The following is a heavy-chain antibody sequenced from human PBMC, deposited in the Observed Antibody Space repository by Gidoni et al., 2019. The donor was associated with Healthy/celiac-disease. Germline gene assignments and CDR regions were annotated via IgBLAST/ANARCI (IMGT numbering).Heavy chain of an antibody. V-gene: IGHV1-2*04. J-gene: IGHJ4*02. CDR3: ARESAAAGRSLDY. Sequence: PGQGLEWMGWINPNSGGTNYAQKFQGWVTMTRDTSISTAYMELSRLRSDDTAVYYCARESAAAGRSLDYWGQGTLVTVSS. D-gene: IGHD6-13*01. CDR2: INPNSGGT.